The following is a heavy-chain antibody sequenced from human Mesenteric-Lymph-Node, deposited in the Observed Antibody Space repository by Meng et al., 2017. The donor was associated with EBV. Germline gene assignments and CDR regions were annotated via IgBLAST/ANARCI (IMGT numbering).Heavy chain of an antibody. CDR2: TYYRSKWYN. Sequence: QVQLQQSGPGLVKPSXTLSLTCVISRDSVSSSSAAWTWIRQSPSRGLEWLGRTYYRSKWYNDYAVFVKSRITINPDTSKNQFSLQLNSVTPEDTAVYYCARGATSVFDLWGRGTLVTVSS. CDR3: ARGATSVFDL. J-gene: IGHJ2*01. CDR1: RDSVSSSSAA. V-gene: IGHV6-1*01.